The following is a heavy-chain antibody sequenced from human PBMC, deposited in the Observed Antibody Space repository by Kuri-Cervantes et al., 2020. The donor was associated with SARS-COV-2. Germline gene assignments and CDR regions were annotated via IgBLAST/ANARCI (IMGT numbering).Heavy chain of an antibody. V-gene: IGHV4-59*05. CDR3: ARHSWYSSSSYDY. Sequence: GSLRLSCTVSGGSISSYYWSWIRQPPGKGLEWIGSIYFSGSTYYNPSLKSRVTISVDTSKSQFSLKLTSVTAADTAVYYCARHSWYSSSSYDYWGQGTLVTVSS. J-gene: IGHJ4*02. CDR1: GGSISSYY. CDR2: IYFSGST. D-gene: IGHD6-6*01.